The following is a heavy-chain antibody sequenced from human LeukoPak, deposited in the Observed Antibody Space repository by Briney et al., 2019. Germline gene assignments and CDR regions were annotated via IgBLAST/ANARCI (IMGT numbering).Heavy chain of an antibody. D-gene: IGHD3-10*01. CDR2: IYYSGST. CDR1: GGSISSYY. CDR3: ARDLGAVGSGSPFELGY. J-gene: IGHJ4*02. Sequence: SETLSLTCTVSGGSISSYYWSWIRQPPGKGLEWIGYIYYSGSTYYNPSLQSRVAISVDTSKNHFSLKLSSVTAADTAVYYCARDLGAVGSGSPFELGYWGQGTLVTVSS. V-gene: IGHV4-59*12.